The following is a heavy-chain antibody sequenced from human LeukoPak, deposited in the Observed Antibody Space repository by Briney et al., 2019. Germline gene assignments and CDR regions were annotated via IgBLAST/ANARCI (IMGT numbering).Heavy chain of an antibody. CDR1: GFTFSSYN. J-gene: IGHJ4*02. D-gene: IGHD1-26*01. CDR3: ARDPRYSGSCHGGDY. CDR2: ISSSSSYI. V-gene: IGHV3-21*01. Sequence: GALRLSCAASGFTFSSYNMHWVRQAPGKGLAWVSSISSSSSYIYYADSVKGRFTISRDNAKNSLYLQMNSLRAEDTAVYYCARDPRYSGSCHGGDYWGQGTLVTVSS.